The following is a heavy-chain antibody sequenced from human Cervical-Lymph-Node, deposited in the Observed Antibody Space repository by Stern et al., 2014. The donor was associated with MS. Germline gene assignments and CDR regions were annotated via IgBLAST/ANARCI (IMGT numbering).Heavy chain of an antibody. V-gene: IGHV3-9*01. CDR3: AKVRLGIGVTSDAFNI. CDR2: ISWNSDSI. CDR1: GFTFDDYA. D-gene: IGHD6-19*01. J-gene: IGHJ3*02. Sequence: QLVESGGGLVQPGRSLRLSCAASGFTFDDYAMHWVRQVPGKGLEWVSGISWNSDSIAYADSVKGRFTISRDNAKNSLYLQMNSLRTEDTALYYCAKVRLGIGVTSDAFNIWGQGTMVTVSS.